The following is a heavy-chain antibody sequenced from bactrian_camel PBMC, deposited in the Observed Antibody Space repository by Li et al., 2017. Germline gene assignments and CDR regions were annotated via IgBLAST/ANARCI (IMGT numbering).Heavy chain of an antibody. CDR3: AATVDGTEPCMNSMKGLRVPME. D-gene: IGHD4*01. CDR2: SDSDGGA. J-gene: IGHJ4*01. V-gene: IGHV3S53*01. CDR1: GYGASSYC. Sequence: HVQLVESGGGSVQSGGSLRLSCAASGYGASSYCMGWFRQAPKKEREGVAASDSDGGAAYADSVKGRFTISHDNAENTMYLQMNSLKPEDTAMYFCAATVDGTEPCMNSMKGLRVPMEWGQGTQVTVS.